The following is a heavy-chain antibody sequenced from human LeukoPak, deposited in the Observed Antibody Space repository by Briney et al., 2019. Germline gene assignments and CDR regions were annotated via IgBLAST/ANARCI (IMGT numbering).Heavy chain of an antibody. CDR3: ARDRSDYDILTGYQDY. CDR1: GFTSSSYS. J-gene: IGHJ4*02. D-gene: IGHD3-9*01. Sequence: GGSLRLSCAASGFTSSSYSMNWVRQAPGKGLEWVSSISSSSSYIYYADSVKGRFTISRDNAKNSLYLQMNSLRAEDTAVYYCARDRSDYDILTGYQDYWGQGTLVTVSS. CDR2: ISSSSSYI. V-gene: IGHV3-21*01.